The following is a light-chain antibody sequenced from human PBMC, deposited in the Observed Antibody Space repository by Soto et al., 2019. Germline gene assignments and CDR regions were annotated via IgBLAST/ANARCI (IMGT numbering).Light chain of an antibody. V-gene: IGKV1-39*01. CDR1: QSISSY. Sequence: DIPMTQSPSSLSASVGDRVTITCRASQSISSYLNWYQQKPGKAPKLLIYAASSLQSWVPSRFSGSGSGTDFTLTISSLQPEDFATYYCQQSYSTPPTFGHGTKVEIK. CDR3: QQSYSTPPT. J-gene: IGKJ1*01. CDR2: AAS.